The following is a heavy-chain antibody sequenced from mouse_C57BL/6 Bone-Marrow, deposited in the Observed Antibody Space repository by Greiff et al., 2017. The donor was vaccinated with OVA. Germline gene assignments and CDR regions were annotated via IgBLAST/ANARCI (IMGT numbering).Heavy chain of an antibody. V-gene: IGHV1-82*01. CDR3: ARGGGNYPAWFAY. CDR1: GYAFSSSW. J-gene: IGHJ3*01. CDR2: IYPGDGDT. D-gene: IGHD2-1*01. Sequence: QVQLQQSGPELVKPGASVKISCKASGYAFSSSWMNWVKQRPGKGLEWIGRIYPGDGDTNYNGKFKGKATLTADKSSSTAYMQLSSLTSEDSAVYVCARGGGNYPAWFAYWGQGTLVTVSA.